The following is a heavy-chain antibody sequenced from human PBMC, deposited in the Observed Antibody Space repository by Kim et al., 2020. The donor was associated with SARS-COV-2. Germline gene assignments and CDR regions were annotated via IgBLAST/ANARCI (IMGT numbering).Heavy chain of an antibody. CDR2: GST. V-gene: IGHV4-59*01. CDR3: ARTHTWFDT. J-gene: IGHJ5*02. Sequence: GSTSYDPSLRGRVTISGDTSRSQFSLKLSSVAVEDTAGYYCARTHTWFDTWGPGTLVTVSS.